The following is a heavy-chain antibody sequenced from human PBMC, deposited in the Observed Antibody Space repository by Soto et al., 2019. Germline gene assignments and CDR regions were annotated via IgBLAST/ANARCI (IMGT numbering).Heavy chain of an antibody. CDR3: ARHPTAAYCSGGSCYSANAGMDV. CDR2: IDPSDSYT. V-gene: IGHV5-10-1*01. J-gene: IGHJ6*02. Sequence: RGESLKISCKGSGYSFTSYWISWVRQMPGKGLEWMGRIDPSDSYTNYSPSFQGHVTISADKSISTAYLQWSSLKASDTAMYYCARHPTAAYCSGGSCYSANAGMDVWGQGTTVTVSS. D-gene: IGHD2-15*01. CDR1: GYSFTSYW.